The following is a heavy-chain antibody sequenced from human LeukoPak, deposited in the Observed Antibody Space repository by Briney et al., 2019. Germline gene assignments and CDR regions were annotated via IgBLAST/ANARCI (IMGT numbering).Heavy chain of an antibody. CDR3: AGSPFYGSGSRYYFDY. CDR2: INHSGST. CDR1: GGSFSGYY. V-gene: IGHV4-34*01. J-gene: IGHJ4*02. D-gene: IGHD3-10*01. Sequence: SETLSLTCAVYGGSFSGYYWSWIRQPPGKGLEWIGEINHSGSTNYNPSLKCRVTISVDTSKNQFSLKLSSVTAADTAVYYCAGSPFYGSGSRYYFDYWGQGTLVTVSS.